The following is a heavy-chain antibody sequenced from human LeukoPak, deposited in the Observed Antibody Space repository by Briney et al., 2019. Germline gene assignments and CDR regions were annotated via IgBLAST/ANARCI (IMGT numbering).Heavy chain of an antibody. Sequence: PSETLSLTCAVYGGSFSGYYWSWIRQPPGKGLEWIGEINHSGSTNYNPPLKSRVTISVDTSKNQFSLKLSSVTAADTAVYYCARGRGYSGYDLSRYYYYYGMDVWGQGTTVTVSS. CDR3: ARGRGYSGYDLSRYYYYYGMDV. J-gene: IGHJ6*02. CDR2: INHSGST. V-gene: IGHV4-34*01. D-gene: IGHD5-12*01. CDR1: GGSFSGYY.